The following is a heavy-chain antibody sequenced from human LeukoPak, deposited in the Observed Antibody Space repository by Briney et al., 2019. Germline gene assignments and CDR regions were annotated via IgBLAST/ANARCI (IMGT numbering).Heavy chain of an antibody. J-gene: IGHJ4*02. Sequence: PSETLSLTCTVSGGSISSFYWNWIRQPPGKALEWIGHIHYTGNTNYNPSLKSRVTISVDTSKNQFSLYLSSVTAADTAVYYCAISTVIAPEFDSRGRETLVTVSS. V-gene: IGHV4-59*01. CDR2: IHYTGNT. CDR3: AISTVIAPEFDS. D-gene: IGHD2-21*01. CDR1: GGSISSFY.